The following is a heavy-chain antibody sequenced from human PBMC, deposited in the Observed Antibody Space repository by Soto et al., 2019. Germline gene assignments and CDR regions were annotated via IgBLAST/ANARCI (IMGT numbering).Heavy chain of an antibody. CDR3: AKYNAASGTSYFAF. J-gene: IGHJ4*02. CDR1: GASVSSTYW. D-gene: IGHD6-13*01. V-gene: IGHV4-4*02. CDR2: INHRGSA. Sequence: SETLSLTCAVSGASVSSTYWWSWVRQPPGKGPEWIGEINHRGSANYNPSLKSRVTISVDISKSQFSLRLTSVTAADTAVYYFAKYNAASGTSYFAFWGQGALVTVSP.